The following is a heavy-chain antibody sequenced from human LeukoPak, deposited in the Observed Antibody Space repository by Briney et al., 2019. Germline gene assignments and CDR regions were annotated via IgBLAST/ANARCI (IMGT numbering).Heavy chain of an antibody. J-gene: IGHJ2*01. Sequence: GGSLRLSCAASGFSFSSYWMTWVRQVPGKGLEWVSYISSSGSTIYYADSVKGRFTISRDNAKNSLYLQMNSLRAEDTAVYYCARRYCSGGSCYPYWYFDLWGRGTLVTVSS. CDR1: GFSFSSYW. CDR3: ARRYCSGGSCYPYWYFDL. CDR2: ISSSGSTI. D-gene: IGHD2-15*01. V-gene: IGHV3-48*04.